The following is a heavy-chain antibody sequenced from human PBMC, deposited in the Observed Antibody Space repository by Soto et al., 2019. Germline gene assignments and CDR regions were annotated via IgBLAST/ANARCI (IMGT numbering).Heavy chain of an antibody. CDR2: INHSGST. J-gene: IGHJ4*02. Sequence: QVQLQQWGAGLLKPSETLSLTCAVYGGSFSGYYWSWIRQPPGKGLEWIGEINHSGSTNYNPSLKSRVTISVDTSKNQFSLKLSSVTAADTAVYYCARRIGYNYYFDYWGQGTLVTVSS. V-gene: IGHV4-34*01. D-gene: IGHD5-12*01. CDR3: ARRIGYNYYFDY. CDR1: GGSFSGYY.